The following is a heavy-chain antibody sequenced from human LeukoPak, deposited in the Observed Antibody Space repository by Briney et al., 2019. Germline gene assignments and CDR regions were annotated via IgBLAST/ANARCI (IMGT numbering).Heavy chain of an antibody. V-gene: IGHV1-2*06. CDR3: ARVRGNSWSNWFDP. D-gene: IGHD5-18*01. CDR2: INPNSGGT. CDR1: GYTFTGYY. Sequence: GASVKVSCKASGYTFTGYYKHWVRQAPGQGLEWMGRINPNSGGTNYAQKFQGRVTMTRDTSISTAYMELSRLRSDDTAVYYCARVRGNSWSNWFDPWGQGTLVTVSS. J-gene: IGHJ5*02.